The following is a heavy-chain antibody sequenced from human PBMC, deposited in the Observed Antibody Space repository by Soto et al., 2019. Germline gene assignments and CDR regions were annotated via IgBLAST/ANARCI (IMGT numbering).Heavy chain of an antibody. CDR2: IKSKTDGETT. J-gene: IGHJ4*02. D-gene: IGHD5-18*01. Sequence: GGSLRLSCAASGFTFSNAWMNWVRQAPGKGLEWVGRIKSKTDGETTDYAAPVKGRFTISRDDSKNTLYLKMNSMKTADTAVYYCPTVTSHTAEDVPYFDYWGQGTLVTVSS. CDR1: GFTFSNAW. CDR3: PTVTSHTAEDVPYFDY. V-gene: IGHV3-15*07.